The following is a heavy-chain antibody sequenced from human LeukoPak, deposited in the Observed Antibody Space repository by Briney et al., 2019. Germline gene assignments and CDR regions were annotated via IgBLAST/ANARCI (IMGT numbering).Heavy chain of an antibody. J-gene: IGHJ5*02. CDR1: GYTFTSYG. CDR3: ARSTMVRGAKWFDP. D-gene: IGHD3-10*01. V-gene: IGHV1-18*04. CDR2: ISAYNGNT. Sequence: ASVTVSFKASGYTFTSYGISWVRQAPGQGLEWMGWISAYNGNTNYAQKLQGRVTMTTDTSTSTAYMELRSLRSDDTAVYYCARSTMVRGAKWFDPWGQGTLVTVSS.